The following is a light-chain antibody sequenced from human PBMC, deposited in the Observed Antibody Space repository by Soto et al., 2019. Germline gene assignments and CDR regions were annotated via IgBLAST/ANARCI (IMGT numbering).Light chain of an antibody. Sequence: QLVLTQSPSASASLGASVKLTCTLSSGHSSYAIAWHQQQPEKGTRYLMKLNTDGSHSKGDGIPDRFSGSSSGAERYLTIASLQSEDEADYYCQTWGTGFQVFGGGTKLTVL. V-gene: IGLV4-69*01. CDR3: QTWGTGFQV. J-gene: IGLJ3*02. CDR2: LNTDGSH. CDR1: SGHSSYA.